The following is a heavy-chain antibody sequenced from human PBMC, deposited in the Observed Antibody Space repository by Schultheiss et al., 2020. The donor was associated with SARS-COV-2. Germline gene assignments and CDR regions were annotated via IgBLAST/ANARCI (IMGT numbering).Heavy chain of an antibody. CDR1: GYTFTSYA. CDR3: ARVGPTVTTPPFMRWFDP. Sequence: ASVKVSCKASGYTFTSYAMHWVRQAPGQRLEWMGWINAGNGNTKYSQKFQGRVTITRDTSASTAYMELSSLRSEDTAVYYCARVGPTVTTPPFMRWFDPWGQGTLVTVSS. V-gene: IGHV1-3*01. CDR2: INAGNGNT. J-gene: IGHJ5*02. D-gene: IGHD4-11*01.